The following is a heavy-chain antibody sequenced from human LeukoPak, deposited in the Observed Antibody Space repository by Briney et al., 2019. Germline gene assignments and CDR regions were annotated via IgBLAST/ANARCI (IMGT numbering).Heavy chain of an antibody. Sequence: PSETLSLTCTVSGGSISSYYWSWIRQPPGKGLEWIGYIYYSGSTNYNPSLKSRVTISVDTSKNQFSLKLSSVTAADTAVYYCARDYYGSGSYYNPLDYWGQGTLVTVSS. CDR1: GGSISSYY. CDR3: ARDYYGSGSYYNPLDY. CDR2: IYYSGST. V-gene: IGHV4-59*08. D-gene: IGHD3-10*01. J-gene: IGHJ4*02.